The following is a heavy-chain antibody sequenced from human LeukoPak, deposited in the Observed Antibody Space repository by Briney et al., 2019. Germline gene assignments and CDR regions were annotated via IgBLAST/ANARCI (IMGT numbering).Heavy chain of an antibody. J-gene: IGHJ4*02. D-gene: IGHD5-18*01. CDR1: GFTFSSYS. CDR2: ISSSSSYI. CDR3: ARVLVGSYGYSGSDY. Sequence: GGSLRLSCAASGFTFSSYSMNWVRQAPGKGLEWVSSISSSSSYIYYADSVKGRFTISRDNAKNSLYLQMNSLRAEDTAVYYCARVLVGSYGYSGSDYWGQGTLVTVSS. V-gene: IGHV3-21*01.